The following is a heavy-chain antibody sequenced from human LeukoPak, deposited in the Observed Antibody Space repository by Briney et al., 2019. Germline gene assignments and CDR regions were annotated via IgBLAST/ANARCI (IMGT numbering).Heavy chain of an antibody. CDR1: GFIFRSHW. CDR3: VRAAPDTRYRHFDF. J-gene: IGHJ2*01. Sequence: GGSLRLSCVASGFIFRSHWMKWVRRAPGKGLEWVADIKEDGSEKYYEDSVKGRFIISRDNAENSLSLQMSSLRVEDTAVYYCVRAAPDTRYRHFDFWGRGTLVSVSS. CDR2: IKEDGSEK. D-gene: IGHD2-2*02. V-gene: IGHV3-7*04.